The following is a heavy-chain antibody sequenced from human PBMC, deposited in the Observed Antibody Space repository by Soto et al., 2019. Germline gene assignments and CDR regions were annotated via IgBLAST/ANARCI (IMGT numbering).Heavy chain of an antibody. J-gene: IGHJ3*02. Sequence: QVQLVQSGAEVKKPGASVKVSCKASGYTFTSYGISWVRQAPGQGLERMGWISAYNGNTNYAQKLQGRVTMTTDTSPSTAYMELRSLRSDDTAVYYCARVRSMITFGGVIVIADAFDIWGQGTMVTVSS. CDR2: ISAYNGNT. CDR1: GYTFTSYG. V-gene: IGHV1-18*01. CDR3: ARVRSMITFGGVIVIADAFDI. D-gene: IGHD3-16*02.